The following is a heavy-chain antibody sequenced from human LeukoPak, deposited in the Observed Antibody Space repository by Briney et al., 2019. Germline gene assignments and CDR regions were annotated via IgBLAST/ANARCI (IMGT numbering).Heavy chain of an antibody. CDR1: GFTFSNYW. CDR2: IKQDGSEK. D-gene: IGHD4-23*01. CDR3: ARALPRWSLRANWFDP. Sequence: GGSLRLSCAASGFTFSNYWMSWVRQAPGKGLEWVANIKQDGSEKYYVDSVKGRFTISRDNAKNSLYLQMNSLRAEDTAVYYCARALPRWSLRANWFDPWGQGTLVTVSS. J-gene: IGHJ5*02. V-gene: IGHV3-7*03.